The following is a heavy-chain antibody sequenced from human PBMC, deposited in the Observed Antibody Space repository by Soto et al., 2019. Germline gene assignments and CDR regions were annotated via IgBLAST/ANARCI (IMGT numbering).Heavy chain of an antibody. J-gene: IGHJ1*01. D-gene: IGHD4-17*01. V-gene: IGHV3-23*01. CDR3: AKDLSRYGDLFEYFQH. Sequence: GGSLRLSCAASGFTFSSYAMSWVRQAPGKGLEWVSAISGSGGSTYYADSVKGRFTISRDNSKNTLYLQMNSLRAEDTAVYYCAKDLSRYGDLFEYFQHWGQGTLVTVSS. CDR2: ISGSGGST. CDR1: GFTFSSYA.